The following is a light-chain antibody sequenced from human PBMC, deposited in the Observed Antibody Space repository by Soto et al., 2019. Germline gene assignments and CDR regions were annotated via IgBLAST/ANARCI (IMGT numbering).Light chain of an antibody. CDR3: QQLGT. J-gene: IGKJ1*01. CDR2: GAS. V-gene: IGKV3-15*01. CDR1: QSVSSN. Sequence: EIVMTQSPATLSVSPGERATLSCRASQSVSSNLAWYQQKPGQAPRLLIYGASTRATGIPARLSGSGSGTEFTLTISSLQSEDFAVYYCQQLGTFGQGTKVEIK.